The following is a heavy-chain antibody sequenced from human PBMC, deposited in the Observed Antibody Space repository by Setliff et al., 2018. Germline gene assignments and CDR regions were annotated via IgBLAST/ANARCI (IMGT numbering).Heavy chain of an antibody. V-gene: IGHV4-38-2*01. CDR3: ARGVPYYNFWSGYYGPPLPNY. D-gene: IGHD3-3*01. CDR2: IYHSGST. J-gene: IGHJ4*02. Sequence: SETLSLTCAVSGYSISSGYYWGWIRQPPGKGLEWIGSIYHSGSTYYNPSLKSRVTISVDTSKNQLSLKLSSVTAADTAVYYCARGVPYYNFWSGYYGPPLPNYWGQGTLVTVSS. CDR1: GYSISSGYY.